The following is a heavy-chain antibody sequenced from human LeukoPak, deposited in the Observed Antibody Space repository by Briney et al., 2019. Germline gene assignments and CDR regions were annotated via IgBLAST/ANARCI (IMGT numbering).Heavy chain of an antibody. CDR2: MNPNSGNT. V-gene: IGHV1-8*01. CDR3: ARAPPYYYDSSGPHDAFDI. Sequence: ASVKVSCKASGYTFTSYDINWVRQATGQGLEWMGWMNPNSGNTGYAQKFQGRVTMTRNTSISTAYMELSSLRSEDTAVYYCARAPPYYYDSSGPHDAFDIWGQGTMVTVSS. CDR1: GYTFTSYD. D-gene: IGHD3-22*01. J-gene: IGHJ3*02.